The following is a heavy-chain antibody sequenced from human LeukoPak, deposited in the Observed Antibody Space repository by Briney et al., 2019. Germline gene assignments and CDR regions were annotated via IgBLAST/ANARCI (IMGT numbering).Heavy chain of an antibody. CDR1: GYTFTSYD. V-gene: IGHV1-8*02. Sequence: ASVKVSCKASGYTFTSYDINWVRQATGQGLEWMGWMNPNSGNTGYAQKFQGRVTMTRNTSISTAYMELSSLRSEDTAVYYCARGMSDSRWIQLWRPPRGRYYYYYMDVWGKGTTVTISS. CDR2: MNPNSGNT. J-gene: IGHJ6*03. CDR3: ARGMSDSRWIQLWRPPRGRYYYYYMDV. D-gene: IGHD5-18*01.